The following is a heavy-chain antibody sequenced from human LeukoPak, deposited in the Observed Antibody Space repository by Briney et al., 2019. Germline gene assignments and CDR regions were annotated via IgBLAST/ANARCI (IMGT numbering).Heavy chain of an antibody. CDR3: AKDDNYYGSGSYFDY. D-gene: IGHD3-10*01. J-gene: IGHJ4*02. CDR2: IDSTGAYT. V-gene: IGHV3-23*01. CDR1: GFIFSNYA. Sequence: GGSLRLSCAASGFIFSNYAMSWVRQAPGKGLEWVSAIDSTGAYTWYADSVKGRFTISKDSSKTILYLQMNSLRAEDAAVYYCAKDDNYYGSGSYFDYWGQGTVVTVSS.